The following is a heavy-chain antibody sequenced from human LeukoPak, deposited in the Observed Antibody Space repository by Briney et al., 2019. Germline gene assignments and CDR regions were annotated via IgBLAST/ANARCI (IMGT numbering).Heavy chain of an antibody. Sequence: ASVKVSCKASGYTFTSYDISWVRQATGQGVEWMGWMNPNSGNTGYAQKFQGRVTMTRNTSISTAYMELSSLRSEDTAVYYCARGVWQLDYYGMDVWGQGTTVTVSS. CDR2: MNPNSGNT. J-gene: IGHJ6*02. D-gene: IGHD6-6*01. CDR1: GYTFTSYD. V-gene: IGHV1-8*01. CDR3: ARGVWQLDYYGMDV.